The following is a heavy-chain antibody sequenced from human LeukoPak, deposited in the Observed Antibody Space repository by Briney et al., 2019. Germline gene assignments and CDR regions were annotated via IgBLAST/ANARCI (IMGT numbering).Heavy chain of an antibody. J-gene: IGHJ6*02. CDR1: DGSISSRSYY. CDR3: ARGPVVVAATPSYYYGMDV. D-gene: IGHD2-15*01. Sequence: SETLSLTCTVSDGSISSRSYYWGWIRQPPGKGLEWIGSIYYSGSTYYNPSLKSRVTISVDTSKNQFSLKLSSVTAADTAVYYCARGPVVVAATPSYYYGMDVWGQGTTVTVSS. CDR2: IYYSGST. V-gene: IGHV4-39*01.